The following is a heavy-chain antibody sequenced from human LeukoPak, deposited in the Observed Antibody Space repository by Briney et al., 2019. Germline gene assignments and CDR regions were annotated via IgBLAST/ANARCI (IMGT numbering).Heavy chain of an antibody. CDR1: GGSIRSTVHY. CDR3: ARDFGDFRTDY. D-gene: IGHD4-17*01. CDR2: SDYSGGT. Sequence: SETLSLTCTVSGGSIRSTVHYWAWIRQSPGKGLEWIGSSDYSGGTTYNPSLKSRVTVSVDTSKNQFSLKLTSVTAADTAVYYFARDFGDFRTDYWGQGTLVTVSS. V-gene: IGHV4-39*01. J-gene: IGHJ4*02.